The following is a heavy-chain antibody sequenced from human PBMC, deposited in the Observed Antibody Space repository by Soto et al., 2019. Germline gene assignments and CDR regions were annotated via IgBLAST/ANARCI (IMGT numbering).Heavy chain of an antibody. J-gene: IGHJ6*02. CDR2: ISAYNGNT. D-gene: IGHD5-12*01. CDR1: GYTFTSYG. CDR3: ARDIEVATISYYYYGMDV. Sequence: GASVKVSCKASGYTFTSYGISWVRQAPGQGLEWMGWISAYNGNTNYAQKLQGRVTMTTDTSTSTAYMELRSLRSDDTAVYYCARDIEVATISYYYYGMDVWGQGTTVTVSS. V-gene: IGHV1-18*01.